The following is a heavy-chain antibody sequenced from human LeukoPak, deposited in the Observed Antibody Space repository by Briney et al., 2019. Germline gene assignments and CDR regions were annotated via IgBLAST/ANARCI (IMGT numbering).Heavy chain of an antibody. CDR2: MSGSGDSS. J-gene: IGHJ6*03. Sequence: PGGSLRLSCAASGFAFSNFAMSWVRQAPGKGLEWVSGMSGSGDSSYYADSVKGRFTISRDNSKNARYLQMNSLRADDTALYYCAKMEGQRLYDYCMDVWGKGTTVTVSS. D-gene: IGHD3-3*01. CDR1: GFAFSNFA. V-gene: IGHV3-23*01. CDR3: AKMEGQRLYDYCMDV.